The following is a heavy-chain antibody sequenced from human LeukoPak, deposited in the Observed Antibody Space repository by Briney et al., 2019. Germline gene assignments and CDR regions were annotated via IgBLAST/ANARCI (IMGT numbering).Heavy chain of an antibody. D-gene: IGHD2-2*01. CDR3: ARSIVVVPAAMGY. J-gene: IGHJ4*02. V-gene: IGHV1-2*02. Sequence: GASVKVSCKASGYTFTGYYMHWVRQAPGQGVEWMGWINPNSGGTNYAQKFQGRVTMTRDTSISTAYMELSRLRSDDTAVYYCARSIVVVPAAMGYWGQGTLVTVSS. CDR2: INPNSGGT. CDR1: GYTFTGYY.